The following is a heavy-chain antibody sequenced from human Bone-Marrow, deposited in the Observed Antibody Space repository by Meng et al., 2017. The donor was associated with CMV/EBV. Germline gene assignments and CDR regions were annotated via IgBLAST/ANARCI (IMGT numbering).Heavy chain of an antibody. CDR1: GGSISSYY. D-gene: IGHD4-23*01. Sequence: SETLSLTCTVSGGSISSYYWSWIRQPPGKGLEWIGYIYYSGSTNYNPSLKSRVTISVDTSKKQLSLKLSSVTAADTAVYYCARVDYGGNGEFDYWGQGTLVTVSS. V-gene: IGHV4-59*01. CDR2: IYYSGST. CDR3: ARVDYGGNGEFDY. J-gene: IGHJ4*02.